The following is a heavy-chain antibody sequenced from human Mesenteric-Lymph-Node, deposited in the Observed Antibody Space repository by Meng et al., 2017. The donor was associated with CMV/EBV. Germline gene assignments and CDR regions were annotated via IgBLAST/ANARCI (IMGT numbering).Heavy chain of an antibody. V-gene: IGHV3-66*01. J-gene: IGHJ4*02. CDR1: GFTFRSYA. CDR3: ARGIEWLRYEFDY. CDR2: IYSGGST. Sequence: GGSLRLSCEASGFTFRSYAMSWVRQAPGKGLEWVSVIYSGGSTYYADYVKGRFTISRDNARNSLYLQMNSLRAEDTAVYHCARGIEWLRYEFDYWGPGTPVTVSS. D-gene: IGHD5-12*01.